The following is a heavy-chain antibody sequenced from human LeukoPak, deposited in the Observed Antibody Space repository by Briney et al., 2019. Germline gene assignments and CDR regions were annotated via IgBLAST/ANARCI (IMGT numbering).Heavy chain of an antibody. CDR3: ASRYDYSNYIDY. CDR1: GGSISSSSYY. CDR2: IYYSGST. J-gene: IGHJ4*02. Sequence: SETLSLTCTVSGGSISSSSYYWGWIRQPPGKGLEWIGTIYYSGSTYYNPSLKSRVTISVDTSKNQFSLKLSSVTAADTAVYYCASRYDYSNYIDYWGQGTLVTVSS. D-gene: IGHD4-11*01. V-gene: IGHV4-39*01.